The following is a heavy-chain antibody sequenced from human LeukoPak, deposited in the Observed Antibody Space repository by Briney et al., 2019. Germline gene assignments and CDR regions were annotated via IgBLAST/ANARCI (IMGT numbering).Heavy chain of an antibody. CDR2: IYTSGST. Sequence: PSETLSHTCTVSGGSISSYYWSWIRQPAGKGLEWIGRIYTSGSTNYNPSLKSRVTMSVDTYKNQFSLKLSSVTAADTAVYYCARDRPPGYSSGWYEVDYWGQGTLVTVSS. CDR1: GGSISSYY. V-gene: IGHV4-4*07. J-gene: IGHJ4*02. D-gene: IGHD6-19*01. CDR3: ARDRPPGYSSGWYEVDY.